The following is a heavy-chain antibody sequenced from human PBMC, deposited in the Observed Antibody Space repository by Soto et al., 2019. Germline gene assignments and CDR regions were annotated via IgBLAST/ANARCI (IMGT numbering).Heavy chain of an antibody. CDR1: GYTFTSYG. CDR3: AREITSGTPAVDWFDP. Sequence: QVQLVQSGAEVKKPGASVKVSCTASGYTFTSYGISWVRQAPGQGLEWMGWISAYNGNTNYAQKLQGRVTMTTDTSTSTAYMELRSLRSDDTAVYYCAREITSGTPAVDWFDPWGQGTLVTVSS. CDR2: ISAYNGNT. D-gene: IGHD3-16*01. J-gene: IGHJ5*02. V-gene: IGHV1-18*01.